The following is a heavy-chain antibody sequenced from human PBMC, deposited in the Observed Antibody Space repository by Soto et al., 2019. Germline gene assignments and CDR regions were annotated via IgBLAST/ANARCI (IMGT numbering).Heavy chain of an antibody. CDR2: IDWDDDK. J-gene: IGHJ5*02. V-gene: IGHV2-70*20. CDR3: ARIVRAAAGPNWFEP. CDR1: GFSLITNGIC. D-gene: IGHD6-13*01. Sequence: GSFPTLVNPTQTLTLTCTFSGFSLITNGICVSCVLQPPGKALEWLALIDWDDDKYYSTSLKTRLTISKDTSKNQVVLTMTNMDPVDTATYYCARIVRAAAGPNWFEPWGQGTLVTVSS.